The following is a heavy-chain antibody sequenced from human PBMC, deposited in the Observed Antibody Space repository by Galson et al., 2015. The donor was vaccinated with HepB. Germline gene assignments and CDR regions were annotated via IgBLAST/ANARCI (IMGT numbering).Heavy chain of an antibody. J-gene: IGHJ4*01. Sequence: SLRLSCAASGFTFSSYAMHWVRQAPGKGLEWVAVISYDGSNKYYADSVKGRFTISRDNSKNTLYLQMNSLRAENTAVYYCARRGTCSSWSLFDFWGHGTLVTVSS. V-gene: IGHV3-30-3*01. D-gene: IGHD6-13*01. CDR2: ISYDGSNK. CDR1: GFTFSSYA. CDR3: ARRGTCSSWSLFDF.